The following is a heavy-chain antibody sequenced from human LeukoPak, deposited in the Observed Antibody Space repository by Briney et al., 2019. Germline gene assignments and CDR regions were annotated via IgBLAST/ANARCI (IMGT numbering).Heavy chain of an antibody. Sequence: GGSLGLSCAASGFTFSSYAMSWVRQAPGKGLEWVSAISGSGGSTYYADSVKGRFTISRDNSKNTLYLQMNSLRAEDTAVYYCLLVAWHGENWFDPWGQGTLVTVSS. J-gene: IGHJ5*02. CDR3: LLVAWHGENWFDP. CDR1: GFTFSSYA. V-gene: IGHV3-23*01. CDR2: ISGSGGST. D-gene: IGHD3-10*01.